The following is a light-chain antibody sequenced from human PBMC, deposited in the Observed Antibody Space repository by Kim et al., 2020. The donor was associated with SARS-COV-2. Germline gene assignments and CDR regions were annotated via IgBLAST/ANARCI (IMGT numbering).Light chain of an antibody. CDR1: SSSSGADYD. V-gene: IGLV1-40*01. CDR3: QSYDNSLSGSGV. J-gene: IGLJ1*01. Sequence: VTISCTGSSSSSGADYDVHWYQHLPGTAPKLLIYGNSNRPSGVPDRFSGSKSGTSASLAITGLQAEDEADYYCQSYDNSLSGSGVFGTGTKVTVL. CDR2: GNS.